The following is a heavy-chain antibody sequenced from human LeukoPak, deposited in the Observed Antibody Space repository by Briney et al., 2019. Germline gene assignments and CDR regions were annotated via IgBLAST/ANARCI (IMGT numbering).Heavy chain of an antibody. CDR3: ARGLGDLILGVVIQYYFDY. CDR1: GGSFSGYY. V-gene: IGHV4-34*01. CDR2: INHSGST. J-gene: IGHJ4*02. Sequence: SETLSLTCAVYGGSFSGYYWSWIRQPPGKGLEWIGEINHSGSTNYNPSLKSRVTISVDTSKNQFSLKLSSVTAADTAVYYCARGLGDLILGVVIQYYFDYWGQGTLVTVSS. D-gene: IGHD3-3*01.